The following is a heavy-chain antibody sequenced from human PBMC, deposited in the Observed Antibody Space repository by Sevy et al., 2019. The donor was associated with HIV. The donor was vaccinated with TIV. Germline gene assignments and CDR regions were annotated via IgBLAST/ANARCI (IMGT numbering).Heavy chain of an antibody. CDR2: IHASGSN. Sequence: SETLSLTCTVSGGSISSGNYYWSWIRQPAGKGLEWIGRIHASGSNNYKSSLKSRVTTSVDTSKNQFSLRGTSVTAADTAVYYCARLVREGATSPDYWGQGTLVTVSS. J-gene: IGHJ4*02. CDR1: GGSISSGNYY. D-gene: IGHD1-26*01. CDR3: ARLVREGATSPDY. V-gene: IGHV4-61*02.